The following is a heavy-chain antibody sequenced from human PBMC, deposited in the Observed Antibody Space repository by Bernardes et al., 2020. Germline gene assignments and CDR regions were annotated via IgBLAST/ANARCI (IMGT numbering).Heavy chain of an antibody. D-gene: IGHD2-2*01. V-gene: IGHV3-7*01. CDR3: ARLGGYCSTSSCYGWFDS. J-gene: IGHJ5*01. CDR1: GFTFSAYL. CDR2: IKKDGTEN. Sequence: GSLRLSCSASGFTFSAYLMTWVLPSPGKWLEWLSHIKKDGTENYYVDSVKGRFTISRDNAKNSVYLQMNSLRAEDTAVYYCARLGGYCSTSSCYGWFDSWGQGTLVTVSS.